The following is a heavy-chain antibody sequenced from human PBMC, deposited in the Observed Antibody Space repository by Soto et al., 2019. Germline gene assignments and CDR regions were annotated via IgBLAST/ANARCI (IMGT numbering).Heavy chain of an antibody. CDR2: IIPIFDTP. D-gene: IGHD3-16*02. Sequence: QVQLVQSGAEVKKPGSAVKISCKASGGTFNKYAMNWVRQAPGQSLEWMGGIIPIFDTPNYAQKCQGRLTITVDESTTTAYMDLSSLRSEDTAVYYCARSIGSGGVVGGVDYWGEGTQVTVSS. CDR1: GGTFNKYA. CDR3: ARSIGSGGVVGGVDY. J-gene: IGHJ4*02. V-gene: IGHV1-69*01.